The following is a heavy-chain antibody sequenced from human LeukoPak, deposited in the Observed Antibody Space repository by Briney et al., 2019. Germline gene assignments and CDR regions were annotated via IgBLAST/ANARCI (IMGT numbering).Heavy chain of an antibody. J-gene: IGHJ6*02. V-gene: IGHV3-30*02. CDR1: GFTFSSYG. CDR3: AKGLGYCSSTSCSPFWGMDV. CDR2: IRYDGSNK. Sequence: PGGSLRLSCAASGFTFSSYGMPWVRQAPGKGLEWVAFIRYDGSNKYYAGSVKGRFTISRDNSKNTLYLQMNSLRAEDTAVYYCAKGLGYCSSTSCSPFWGMDVWGQGTTVTVSS. D-gene: IGHD2-2*01.